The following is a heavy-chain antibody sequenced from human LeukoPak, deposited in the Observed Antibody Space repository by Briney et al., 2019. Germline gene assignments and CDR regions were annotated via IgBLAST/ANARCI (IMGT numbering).Heavy chain of an antibody. CDR3: ARGRGIRFDP. D-gene: IGHD6-13*01. Sequence: SETQSLTCAVYGGSFSGYYWSWIRQPPGKGLEWIGEINHSGSTNYNPSLKSRVTISVDTSKNQFSLKLSSVTAADTAVYYCARGRGIRFDPWGQGTLVTVSS. V-gene: IGHV4-34*01. CDR2: INHSGST. CDR1: GGSFSGYY. J-gene: IGHJ5*02.